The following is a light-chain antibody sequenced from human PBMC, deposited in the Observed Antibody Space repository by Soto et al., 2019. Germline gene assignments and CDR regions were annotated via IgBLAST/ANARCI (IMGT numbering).Light chain of an antibody. Sequence: DIQMTQSPSSLSASVGDRVTITCQASQDISNYLNWYQQKPGKAPKLLIYAASSLQGGVPSRFSGSGSGTDFTLTISSLQIEDFATYYCQQSDSTLWTFGQGTKVDIK. V-gene: IGKV1-39*01. J-gene: IGKJ1*01. CDR3: QQSDSTLWT. CDR1: QDISNY. CDR2: AAS.